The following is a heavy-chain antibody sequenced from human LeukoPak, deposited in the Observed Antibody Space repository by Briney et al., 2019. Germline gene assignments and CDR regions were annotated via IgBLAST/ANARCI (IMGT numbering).Heavy chain of an antibody. CDR3: AKVRWDNSGWYYLDS. CDR2: ITSSSRYT. CDR1: VFTFSTYN. D-gene: IGHD6-19*01. V-gene: IGHV3-21*06. Sequence: GGSLRLSCAASVFTFSTYNMNWVRQAPGKGLEWVSSITSSSRYTFYADSVKGRFTISRDNAKNSLYLQMNSLRAEDTAIYYCAKVRWDNSGWYYLDSWGQGTLVTVSS. J-gene: IGHJ4*02.